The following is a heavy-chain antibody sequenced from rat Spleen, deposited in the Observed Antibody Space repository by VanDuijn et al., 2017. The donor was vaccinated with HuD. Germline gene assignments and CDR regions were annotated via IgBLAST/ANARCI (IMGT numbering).Heavy chain of an antibody. CDR2: IWAGGGT. D-gene: IGHD4-3*01. V-gene: IGHV2-43*01. CDR3: ARHLREASGVMDV. J-gene: IGHJ4*01. CDR1: GFSLTNYH. Sequence: QVQLKESGPGLVQPSQTLSLTCTVSGFSLTNYHVSWIRQPPGKGLEWMGIIWAGGGTNHNSAVQSRLSISRDTAKSQVFLKMYSLQPEDTGTYYCARHLREASGVMDVWGQGASVTVSS.